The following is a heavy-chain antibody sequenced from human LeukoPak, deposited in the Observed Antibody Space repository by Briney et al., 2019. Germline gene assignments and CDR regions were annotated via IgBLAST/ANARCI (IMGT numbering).Heavy chain of an antibody. D-gene: IGHD3-22*01. CDR3: ARDYYYDSSGYSKIT. CDR2: ISSSGSTI. J-gene: IGHJ5*02. CDR1: GFTFSSYE. V-gene: IGHV3-48*03. Sequence: GGSLRLSCAASGFTFSSYEMNWVRQAPGKGLEWVSYISSSGSTIYYADSVKGRFTISRDNAKNSLYLQMNSLRAEDTAVYYCARDYYYDSSGYSKITWGQGTLVTVSS.